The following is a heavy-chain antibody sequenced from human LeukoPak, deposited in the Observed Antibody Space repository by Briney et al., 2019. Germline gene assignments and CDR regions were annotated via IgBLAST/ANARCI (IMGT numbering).Heavy chain of an antibody. D-gene: IGHD3-10*01. J-gene: IGHJ6*03. CDR1: GFTFNAYY. V-gene: IGHV1-2*02. CDR2: INPNTGDT. Sequence: PWASVKVSCKASGFTFNAYYIHWVRQAPGQGLEWMGWINPNTGDTNFAQKFQGRVAMTRDTSLSTAYMDLSRLTSDDTAVYYCARDLTMVRGVIIGYYYMDVWGKGTTVTISS. CDR3: ARDLTMVRGVIIGYYYMDV.